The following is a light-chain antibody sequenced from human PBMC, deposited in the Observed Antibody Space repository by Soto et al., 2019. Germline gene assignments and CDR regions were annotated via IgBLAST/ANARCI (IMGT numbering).Light chain of an antibody. J-gene: IGKJ4*01. Sequence: EIVXXXSPAXXXLSPGNRATXXXXXSQXVXXYLAWYQQKPGQAPRLLIYDASNRATGIPARFSGSGSGTDFTLTITSLEPEDFAVYYCQQRSNWPSTFGGGTKVDI. CDR2: DAS. V-gene: IGKV3-11*01. CDR1: QXVXXY. CDR3: QQRSNWPST.